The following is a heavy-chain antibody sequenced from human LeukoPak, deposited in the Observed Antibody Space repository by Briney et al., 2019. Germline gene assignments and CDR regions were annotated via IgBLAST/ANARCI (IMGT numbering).Heavy chain of an antibody. J-gene: IGHJ6*03. Sequence: GASVKVSCKASGYTFTFYYMHWVRQAPGQGLEWMGIINPSGGNTSYAQKFQGRVTMTRDMSTSTVYMELSSLRSEDTAVYYCGRVVGATGYYYVDVWGKGTTVTVSS. CDR1: GYTFTFYY. CDR3: GRVVGATGYYYVDV. V-gene: IGHV1-46*01. CDR2: INPSGGNT. D-gene: IGHD1-26*01.